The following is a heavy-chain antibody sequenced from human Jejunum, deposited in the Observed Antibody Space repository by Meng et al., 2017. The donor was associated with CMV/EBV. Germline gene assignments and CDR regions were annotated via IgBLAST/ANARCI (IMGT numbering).Heavy chain of an antibody. CDR3: ARVEVGITSGDY. Sequence: VQLWQVGGKGKKPGASVKVSCKASGYTFTNYGITWVRQAPGQGLEWMGWISAYNGNTNYAQTLQGRVTMTTDTSTSTAYMELGSLRSDDTAVYYCARVEVGITSGDYWGQGTLVTVSS. J-gene: IGHJ4*02. V-gene: IGHV1-18*01. CDR1: GYTFTNYG. CDR2: ISAYNGNT. D-gene: IGHD1-26*01.